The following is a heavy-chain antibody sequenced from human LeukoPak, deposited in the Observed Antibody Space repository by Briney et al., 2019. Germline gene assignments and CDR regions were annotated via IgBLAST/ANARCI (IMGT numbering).Heavy chain of an antibody. CDR2: IYITGST. CDR1: GGSIINYY. J-gene: IGHJ3*02. Sequence: SETLSLTCSVAGGSIINYYWSWIRQSAGTGLEWVGRIYITGSTTYNPSLQSRLSMSVDTSKNQFSLRLRSVSAADTAVYYCARGLRYFDWLSDGFVFDIWGQGTMVTVSS. D-gene: IGHD3-9*01. V-gene: IGHV4-4*07. CDR3: ARGLRYFDWLSDGFVFDI.